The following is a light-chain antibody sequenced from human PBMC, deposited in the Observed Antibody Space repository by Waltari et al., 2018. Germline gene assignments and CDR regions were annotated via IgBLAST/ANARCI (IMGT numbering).Light chain of an antibody. V-gene: IGLV3-19*01. CDR3: TPRDTTTYHLGV. Sequence: SSELTQDPAVSVALGQTVRITCQGDSLRHYYANWYQQKPGQAPVLVIYGKNRRPWWIPDRFSSSTAGNTASLIITGAQAEDEADYYCTPRDTTTYHLGVFGGGTKLTVL. CDR2: GKN. J-gene: IGLJ3*02. CDR1: SLRHYY.